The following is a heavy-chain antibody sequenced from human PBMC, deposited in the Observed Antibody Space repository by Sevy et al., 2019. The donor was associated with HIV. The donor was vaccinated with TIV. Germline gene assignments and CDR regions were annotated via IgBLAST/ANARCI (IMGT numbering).Heavy chain of an antibody. Sequence: GGSLRLSCAASGFTFSIIYMNWVRQSPGKGLEWVGRMKSKTDGGTTDYAAPVKDRFTMSRDDSTNSLYMQMNSLKADDTAVYYCTTVGFPNWGSEAFDNWGQGTMVTVSS. CDR1: GFTFSIIY. CDR2: MKSKTDGGTT. J-gene: IGHJ3*02. D-gene: IGHD3-16*01. CDR3: TTVGFPNWGSEAFDN. V-gene: IGHV3-15*01.